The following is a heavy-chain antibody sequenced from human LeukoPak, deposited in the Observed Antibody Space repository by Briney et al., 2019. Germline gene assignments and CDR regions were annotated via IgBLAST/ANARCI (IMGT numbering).Heavy chain of an antibody. D-gene: IGHD3-22*01. J-gene: IGHJ4*02. Sequence: GGSLRLSCVASGFTFSSYWMHWVRQDPRKGLVWVSRINGDGRNINYADSVRGRFTISRDNSKNTLYLQMNSLRAEDTAVYYCAKDYYDSSGYSDFWGQGTLVTVSS. CDR2: INGDGRNI. CDR1: GFTFSSYW. V-gene: IGHV3-74*01. CDR3: AKDYYDSSGYSDF.